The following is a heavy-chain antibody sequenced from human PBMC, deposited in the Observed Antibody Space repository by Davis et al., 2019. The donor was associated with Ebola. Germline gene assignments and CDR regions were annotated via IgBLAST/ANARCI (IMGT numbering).Heavy chain of an antibody. CDR2: INPNSGGT. J-gene: IGHJ6*02. CDR3: ARERLGLYYYGMDV. D-gene: IGHD3/OR15-3a*01. CDR1: GYTFTSYY. Sequence: ASVKVSCKASGYTFTSYYMHWVRQAPGQGLEWMGRINPNSGGTNYAQKFQGRVTMTRDTSISTAYMELSRLRSDDTVVYYCARERLGLYYYGMDVWGQGTTVTVSS. V-gene: IGHV1-2*05.